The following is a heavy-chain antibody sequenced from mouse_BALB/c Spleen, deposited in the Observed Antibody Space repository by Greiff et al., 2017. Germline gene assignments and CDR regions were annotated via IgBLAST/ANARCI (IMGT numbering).Heavy chain of an antibody. V-gene: IGHV3-8*02. CDR3: ASDYYGPGGFAD. CDR1: GDSITSGY. J-gene: IGHJ3*01. Sequence: EVKLEESGPSLVKPSQTLSLTCSVTGDSITSGYWNWIRKFPGNKLEYMGYISYSGSTYYNPSLNSRISITRDTSKNQYYLQLNSVTTEDTATVYCASDYYGPGGFADWGQGTLVTVSA. CDR2: ISYSGST. D-gene: IGHD1-2*01.